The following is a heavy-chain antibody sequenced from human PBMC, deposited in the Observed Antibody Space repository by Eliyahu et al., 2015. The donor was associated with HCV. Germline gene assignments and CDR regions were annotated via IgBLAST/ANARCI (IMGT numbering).Heavy chain of an antibody. CDR1: GGXXPXYY. J-gene: IGHJ5*02. CDR2: IHYSGST. D-gene: IGHD6-19*01. CDR3: ASGGGGIAVAGTGGWFDP. Sequence: QVQLQESGPGLVKPSETLSLTCXVSGGXXPXYYWSWIRQPPGKGLEWIGYIHYSGSTNYNPSLKSRVTIXVDTSKNQFSLNLTSVTAADTAVYYCASGGGGIAVAGTGGWFDPWGQGTLVTVSS. V-gene: IGHV4-59*01.